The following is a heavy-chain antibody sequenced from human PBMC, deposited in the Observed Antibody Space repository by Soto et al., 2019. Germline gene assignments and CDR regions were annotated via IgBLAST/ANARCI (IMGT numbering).Heavy chain of an antibody. V-gene: IGHV4-30-2*01. CDR1: GGSISSGGDS. CDR2: IYHSGST. J-gene: IGHJ4*02. Sequence: QLQLQESGSGLVKPSQTLSLTCAVSGGSISSGGDSWSWIRQPPGKGLECIGYIYHSGSTYYNPCLKSRVTIQEDRSKNQFPLKLSSVTAADTAVYYCARSYSSSYPPDYWGQGNLGTVSS. CDR3: ARSYSSSYPPDY. D-gene: IGHD6-13*01.